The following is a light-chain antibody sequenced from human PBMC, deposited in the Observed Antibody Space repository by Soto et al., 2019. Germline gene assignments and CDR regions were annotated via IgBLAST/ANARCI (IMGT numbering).Light chain of an antibody. CDR3: MQALQTPPAYT. V-gene: IGKV2-28*01. CDR1: QSLLHSNGYNY. Sequence: DIVMTQSPLSLPVTAGEPASISCRSSQSLLHSNGYNYLDWYLQKPGQSPQLLIYLGSNRASGVPDRFSGSGSGTDFTLKISSVEAEDVGVYYCMQALQTPPAYTFGQGTKLEIK. J-gene: IGKJ2*01. CDR2: LGS.